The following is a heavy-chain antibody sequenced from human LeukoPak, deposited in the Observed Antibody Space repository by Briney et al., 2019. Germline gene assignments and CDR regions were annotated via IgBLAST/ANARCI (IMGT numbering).Heavy chain of an antibody. CDR3: ASGGIYYGAAFDF. V-gene: IGHV3-20*04. J-gene: IGHJ4*02. D-gene: IGHD1-26*01. CDR1: GFTFDDYG. Sequence: GGSLRLSCAASGFTFDDYGMSWVRQAPGKGLEWISGINWNGGSTGYADSVKGRFTISRGNAKNSLYLQMNSLRAEDTALYYCASGGIYYGAAFDFWGQGTLVTVSS. CDR2: INWNGGST.